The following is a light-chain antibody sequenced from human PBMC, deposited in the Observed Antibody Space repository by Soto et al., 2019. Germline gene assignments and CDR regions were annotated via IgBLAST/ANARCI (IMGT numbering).Light chain of an antibody. Sequence: QSVLTQSPSASASLGASVKLTCTLSSGHSSYAIAWHQQQPEKGPRYLMKLDSDGSHTKGDAIPDRFSGSSSGAERYLTISSLPSEDEADYYCQTWGTGIHVVFGGGTQLTVL. J-gene: IGLJ2*01. CDR3: QTWGTGIHVV. V-gene: IGLV4-69*01. CDR1: SGHSSYA. CDR2: LDSDGSH.